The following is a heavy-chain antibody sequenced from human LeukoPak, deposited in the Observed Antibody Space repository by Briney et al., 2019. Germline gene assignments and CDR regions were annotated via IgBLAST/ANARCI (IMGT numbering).Heavy chain of an antibody. V-gene: IGHV1-18*01. J-gene: IGHJ2*01. CDR3: ARGLGVVTAQSEQPKPRYCDL. Sequence: ASVKVSCKASGYTFISYGISWVRQAPGQGLEWMGWISGYNGNKNYAQNLQGRVTMTTDTSTSTAYTELRSLRSDDTAVYYCARGLGVVTAQSEQPKPRYCDLWGRGTQVTVSS. CDR1: GYTFISYG. D-gene: IGHD2-21*02. CDR2: ISGYNGNK.